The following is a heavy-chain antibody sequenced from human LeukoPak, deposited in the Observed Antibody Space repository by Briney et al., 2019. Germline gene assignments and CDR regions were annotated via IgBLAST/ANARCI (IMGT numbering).Heavy chain of an antibody. V-gene: IGHV1-2*02. D-gene: IGHD6-19*01. Sequence: ASVKVSCKASGYTFTAYFMHWARQAPGQGLEWMGWINPNSGVTNSAQKFQGRVTMTRDTYIRTVYMEVSTMRSDDTAVYYCARGRQVGGTKIGFDYWGQGTLVTVSS. CDR3: ARGRQVGGTKIGFDY. J-gene: IGHJ4*02. CDR2: INPNSGVT. CDR1: GYTFTAYF.